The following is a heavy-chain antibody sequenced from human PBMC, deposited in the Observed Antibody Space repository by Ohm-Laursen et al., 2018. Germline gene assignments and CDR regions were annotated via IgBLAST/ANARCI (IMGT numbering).Heavy chain of an antibody. J-gene: IGHJ3*02. CDR3: AKKKPWYSSCYPGADAFDI. Sequence: SLRLSCAASGFTFDDYAMHWVRQAPGKGLEWVSGISWNSGSIGYADSVKGRFTISRDNAKNSLYLQMNSLRAEDTALYYCAKKKPWYSSCYPGADAFDIWGQGTMVTVSS. D-gene: IGHD6-25*01. CDR2: ISWNSGSI. CDR1: GFTFDDYA. V-gene: IGHV3-9*01.